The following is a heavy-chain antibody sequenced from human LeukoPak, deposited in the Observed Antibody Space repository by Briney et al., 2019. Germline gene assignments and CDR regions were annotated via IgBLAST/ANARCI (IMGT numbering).Heavy chain of an antibody. J-gene: IGHJ4*02. Sequence: GGSLRLSCAASGFTFSSYSMNWVRQAPGKGLEGVSSISSSSSHIYYADSVKGRFTISRDNAKNSLYLQMNSLRAEDTAVYYCARTYYYDSIGSNTDYWGQGTLVTVSS. D-gene: IGHD3-22*01. CDR2: ISSSSSHI. V-gene: IGHV3-21*01. CDR3: ARTYYYDSIGSNTDY. CDR1: GFTFSSYS.